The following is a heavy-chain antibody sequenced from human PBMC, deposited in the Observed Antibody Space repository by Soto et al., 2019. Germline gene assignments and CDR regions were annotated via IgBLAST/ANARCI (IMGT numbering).Heavy chain of an antibody. Sequence: PSETLSLTCAVYGGSFSVYYWSWIRQPPGKGLEWIGEINHSGSTNYNPSLKSRVTISVDTSKNQFSLKLSSVTAADTAVYYCARGGYYDFWSGYYTNYCHYGMDVWGQGTTVTVSS. CDR1: GGSFSVYY. D-gene: IGHD3-3*01. J-gene: IGHJ6*02. V-gene: IGHV4-34*01. CDR2: INHSGST. CDR3: ARGGYYDFWSGYYTNYCHYGMDV.